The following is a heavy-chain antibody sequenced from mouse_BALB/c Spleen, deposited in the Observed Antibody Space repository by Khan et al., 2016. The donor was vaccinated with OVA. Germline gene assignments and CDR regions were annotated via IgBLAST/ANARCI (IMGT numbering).Heavy chain of an antibody. CDR2: INYSGTT. J-gene: IGHJ3*01. CDR1: GHSITSDYA. V-gene: IGHV3-2*02. CDR3: VRGGAY. Sequence: VQLQQSGPGLVKPSQSLSLTCTVTGHSITSDYAWNWIRQFPGNKLEWMGYINYSGTTSKKPSLKSRISITRDTSKNQFFLQLNSVTTEDTATYYCVRGGAYWGQGTLVTVSA.